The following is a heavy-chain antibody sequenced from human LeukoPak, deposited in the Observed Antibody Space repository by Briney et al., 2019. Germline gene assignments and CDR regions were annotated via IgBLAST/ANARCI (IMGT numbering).Heavy chain of an antibody. CDR1: GFTFSSYS. J-gene: IGHJ4*02. V-gene: IGHV3-7*03. Sequence: PGGSLRLSCAASGFTFSSYSMNWVRQAPGKVLEWVATIKQDGGVKNYVDSVKGRFTVSRDNAENSLYLQMSSLRVEDTAVYYCARVGGGSGSSWYFDHWGQGTLVTVSS. D-gene: IGHD6-13*01. CDR2: IKQDGGVK. CDR3: ARVGGGSGSSWYFDH.